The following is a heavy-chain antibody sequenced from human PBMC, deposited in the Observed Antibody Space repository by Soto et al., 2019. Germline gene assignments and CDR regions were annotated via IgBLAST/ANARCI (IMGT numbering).Heavy chain of an antibody. CDR2: IDHGGSP. J-gene: IGHJ6*02. Sequence: QVQLQQWGAGLLKSSETLSLTCAVYGGSFSGYYWSWIRQPPGKGLEWIGEIDHGGSPYFSPSLKSRVTRSIDTSKNQFSLHLRSVTAADTAVYYCARRRSDSSGWGVRYYYAMDVWGQGTTVTVSS. CDR3: ARRRSDSSGWGVRYYYAMDV. CDR1: GGSFSGYY. D-gene: IGHD6-19*01. V-gene: IGHV4-34*02.